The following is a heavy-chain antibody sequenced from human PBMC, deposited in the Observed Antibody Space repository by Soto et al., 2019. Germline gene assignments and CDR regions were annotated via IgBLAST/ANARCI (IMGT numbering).Heavy chain of an antibody. V-gene: IGHV4-39*01. CDR2: IYYSGST. CDR1: GGSISSSSYY. J-gene: IGHJ4*02. Sequence: SETLSLTCTVSGGSISSSSYYWGWIRQPPGKGLEWIGSIYYSGSTYYNPSLKSRVTISVDTSKNQFSLKLSSVTAADTAVYYCASRLSSGYYVWRFFFDYWGQGTLVTVSS. CDR3: ASRLSSGYYVWRFFFDY. D-gene: IGHD3-22*01.